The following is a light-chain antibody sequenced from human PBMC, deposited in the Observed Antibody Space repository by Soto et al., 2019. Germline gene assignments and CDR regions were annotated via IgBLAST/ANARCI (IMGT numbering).Light chain of an antibody. CDR3: QQSYSTPHT. Sequence: DIQMTQSPSSLSASVGDRVTITCRASQSISSYLNWYQQKPGKAPKLLIYAASSLQSGVPSRFSGSGSETDFTLTISSLQPEDVATYYCQQSYSTPHTFGGGTKVEIK. J-gene: IGKJ4*01. CDR1: QSISSY. CDR2: AAS. V-gene: IGKV1-39*01.